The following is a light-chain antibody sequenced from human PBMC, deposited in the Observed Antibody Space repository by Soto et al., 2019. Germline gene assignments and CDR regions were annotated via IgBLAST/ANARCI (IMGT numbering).Light chain of an antibody. J-gene: IGLJ2*01. Sequence: QSVLTQPASVSGSPGQSITISCTGAGSDVGTYNYVSWYQQHPGKAPKLMIYEVSNRPSGVSNRFSGSKYGNTASLTISGLQAEDEADYYCSSYTASSAPVIFGGGTKVTVL. CDR3: SSYTASSAPVI. CDR2: EVS. V-gene: IGLV2-14*01. CDR1: GSDVGTYNY.